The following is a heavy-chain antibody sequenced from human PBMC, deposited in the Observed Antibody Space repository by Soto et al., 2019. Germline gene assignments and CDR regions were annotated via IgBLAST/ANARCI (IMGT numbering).Heavy chain of an antibody. Sequence: SQTLSLTCDISGDSVSTNSATWNWIRQSPSRGLEWLGRTYYRSKWYNDYAVSVKSRITISPDTSNNQLSLQLNSVTPDDTAVYYCARALSGFFQHWGLGTPVTVSS. D-gene: IGHD3-3*02. CDR3: ARALSGFFQH. J-gene: IGHJ1*01. CDR2: TYYRSKWYN. V-gene: IGHV6-1*01. CDR1: GDSVSTNSAT.